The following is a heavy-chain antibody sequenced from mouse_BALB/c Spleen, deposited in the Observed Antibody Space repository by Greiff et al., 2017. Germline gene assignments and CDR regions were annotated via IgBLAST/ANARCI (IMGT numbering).Heavy chain of an antibody. J-gene: IGHJ3*01. CDR1: GYTFTDYE. Sequence: QVQLQQSGAELVRPGASVTLSCKASGYTFTDYEMHWVKQTPVHGLEWIGAIDPETGGTAYNQKFKGKATLTADKSSSTAYMELRSLTSEDSAVYYCTRGGVWFAYWGQGTLVTVSA. CDR2: IDPETGGT. V-gene: IGHV1-15*01. CDR3: TRGGVWFAY.